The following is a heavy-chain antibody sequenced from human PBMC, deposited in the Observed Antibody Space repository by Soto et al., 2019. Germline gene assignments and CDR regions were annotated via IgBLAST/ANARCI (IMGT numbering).Heavy chain of an antibody. D-gene: IGHD3-22*01. Sequence: QVQLVQSGAEVKKPGSSVKVSCKASGGTFSSYAITWVRQDPGQGLEWMGGIIPIFGTANYAQKFQARVTITADESTSTAYMELSSLRSEDTAVYYCARDRGPSSGYYPYWFDPWGQGTLVTVSS. CDR1: GGTFSSYA. CDR3: ARDRGPSSGYYPYWFDP. CDR2: IIPIFGTA. V-gene: IGHV1-69*12. J-gene: IGHJ5*02.